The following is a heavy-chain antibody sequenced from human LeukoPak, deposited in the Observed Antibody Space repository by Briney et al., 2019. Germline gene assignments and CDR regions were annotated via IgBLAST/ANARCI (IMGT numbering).Heavy chain of an antibody. D-gene: IGHD3-22*01. Sequence: SETLSLTCAVYGGSFSGYYWGWIRQPPGKGLEWIGSIYYTRSTYYNPSLKSRVTISVDTSKNQFSLKLTSVTAADTAVYYCARGVTMIVVVIHDWYFDIWGRGTLVTVSS. V-gene: IGHV4-34*01. CDR2: IYYTRST. CDR3: ARGVTMIVVVIHDWYFDI. J-gene: IGHJ2*01. CDR1: GGSFSGYY.